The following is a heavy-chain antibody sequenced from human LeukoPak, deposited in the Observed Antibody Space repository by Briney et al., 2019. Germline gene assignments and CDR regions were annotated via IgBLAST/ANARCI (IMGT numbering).Heavy chain of an antibody. CDR3: ARTPSGQRRLNYFDY. J-gene: IGHJ4*02. Sequence: GGSLRLSCAASGFTFSSYAMHWVRQAPGKGLEWVAVISYDGSNKYYADSVKGRFTISRDNSKNTLYLQMNSLRAEDTAVYYCARTPSGQRRLNYFDYWGQGTLVTVSS. CDR2: ISYDGSNK. V-gene: IGHV3-30*04. CDR1: GFTFSSYA. D-gene: IGHD3-16*01.